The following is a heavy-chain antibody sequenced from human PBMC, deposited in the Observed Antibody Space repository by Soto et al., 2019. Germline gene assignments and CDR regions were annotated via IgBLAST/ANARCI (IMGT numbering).Heavy chain of an antibody. CDR2: IYHSGTT. Sequence: NPSETLSLTCTVSGGSISNYDWSWIRQSPGKGLEWIANIYHSGTTNYNLSLKGRVSISIDSSKNQVSLRLKSVTAADTAVYYCARGGYRTLAWFDPWGQGTLVTVSS. CDR3: ARGGYRTLAWFDP. V-gene: IGHV4-59*01. J-gene: IGHJ5*02. D-gene: IGHD5-18*01. CDR1: GGSISNYD.